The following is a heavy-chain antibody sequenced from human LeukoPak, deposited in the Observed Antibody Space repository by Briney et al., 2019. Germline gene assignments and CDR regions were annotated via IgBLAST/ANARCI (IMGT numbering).Heavy chain of an antibody. D-gene: IGHD3-3*01. Sequence: SETLSLTCTVSGGSISSHYWSWIRQPPGKGLEWIGYIYYSGSTNYNPSLKSRVTISVDTSKNQFSLKLSSVTAADTAVYYCARVEGLGDFWGGVYYYYYMDVWGKGTTVTVSS. J-gene: IGHJ6*03. CDR1: GGSISSHY. V-gene: IGHV4-59*11. CDR3: ARVEGLGDFWGGVYYYYYMDV. CDR2: IYYSGST.